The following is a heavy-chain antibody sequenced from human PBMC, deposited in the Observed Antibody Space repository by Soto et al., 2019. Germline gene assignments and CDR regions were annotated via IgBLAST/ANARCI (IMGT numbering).Heavy chain of an antibody. CDR2: ISYDGSNK. Sequence: GGSLRLSCAASGFTFSSYAMHWVRQAPGKGLEWVAVISYDGSNKYYADSVKGRFTISRDNSKNTLYLQVNSLRAEDTAVYYCARLAPSPEYGMDVWGQGTTVTVSS. J-gene: IGHJ6*02. CDR1: GFTFSSYA. V-gene: IGHV3-30-3*01. D-gene: IGHD5-12*01. CDR3: ARLAPSPEYGMDV.